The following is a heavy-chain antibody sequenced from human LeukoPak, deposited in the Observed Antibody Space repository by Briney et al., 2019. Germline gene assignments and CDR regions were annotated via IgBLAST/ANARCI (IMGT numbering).Heavy chain of an antibody. Sequence: PSETLSLTCAVYGGSFSGYYWSWIRQPPGKGLEWIGYIYYSGSTNYNPSLKSRVTISVDTSKNQFSLKLSSVTAADTAVYYCARRVGYYYGMDVWGQGTTVTVSS. V-gene: IGHV4-59*08. CDR1: GGSFSGYY. CDR2: IYYSGST. D-gene: IGHD2-15*01. CDR3: ARRVGYYYGMDV. J-gene: IGHJ6*02.